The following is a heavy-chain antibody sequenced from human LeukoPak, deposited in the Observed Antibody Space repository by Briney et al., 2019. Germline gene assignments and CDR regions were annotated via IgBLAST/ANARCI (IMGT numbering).Heavy chain of an antibody. Sequence: GGSLRLSCAASGFTFSSYAMSWVRQAPGKGLEWVSGITGIGANTYYADSVKGRFTISRDNSKNTLYLHMSSLRAEDTAIYYCAKDGPLVGPYYFDYWGQGTLVTVSS. CDR1: GFTFSSYA. CDR2: ITGIGANT. J-gene: IGHJ4*02. D-gene: IGHD1-26*01. CDR3: AKDGPLVGPYYFDY. V-gene: IGHV3-23*01.